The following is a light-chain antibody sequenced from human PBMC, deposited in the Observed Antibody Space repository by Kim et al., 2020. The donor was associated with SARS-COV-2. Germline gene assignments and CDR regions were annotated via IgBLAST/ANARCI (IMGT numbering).Light chain of an antibody. V-gene: IGKV1-5*03. CDR2: RAS. J-gene: IGKJ5*01. CDR3: QQFSHYAT. Sequence: SAPVGDTATTTGRARESLNKCLACYQQKPGKAPKLLIYRASNLDRGAPSRFSGSGSETQFTLTISSLQPDDVATYYCQQFSHYATFGQGTRLESK. CDR1: ESLNKC.